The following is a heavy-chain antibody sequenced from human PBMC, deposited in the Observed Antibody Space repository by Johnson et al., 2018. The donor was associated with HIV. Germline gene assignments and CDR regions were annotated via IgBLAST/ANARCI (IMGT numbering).Heavy chain of an antibody. CDR3: ARDSRIGTMVLLSDAFDI. CDR1: GFTLSNHW. V-gene: IGHV3-23*04. CDR2: ISGSGGST. Sequence: VQLVESGGGLVQPGGSLRLSCAASGFTLSNHWMSWVRQAPGKGLEWVSAISGSGGSTYYADSVKGRFTISRDNSKNTLSLQMNSLRAEDTALYYCARDSRIGTMVLLSDAFDIWGQGTMVTVSS. J-gene: IGHJ3*02. D-gene: IGHD3-10*01.